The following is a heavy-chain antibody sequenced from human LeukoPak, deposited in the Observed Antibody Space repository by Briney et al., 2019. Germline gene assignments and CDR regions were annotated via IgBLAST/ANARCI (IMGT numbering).Heavy chain of an antibody. CDR1: GGTFSSYA. D-gene: IGHD4-17*01. CDR3: ARDSYGDYVLVRAFDI. J-gene: IGHJ3*02. Sequence: ASVKVSCKASGGTFSSYAISWVRQAPGQGLEWMGRIIPILGIANYAQEFQGRVTITADKSTSTAYMELSSLRSEDTAVYYCARDSYGDYVLVRAFDIWGQGTMVTVSS. CDR2: IIPILGIA. V-gene: IGHV1-69*04.